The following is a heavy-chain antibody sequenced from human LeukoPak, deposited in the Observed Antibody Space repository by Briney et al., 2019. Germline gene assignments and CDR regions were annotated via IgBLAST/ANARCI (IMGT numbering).Heavy chain of an antibody. CDR2: IQASGST. CDR1: GDSIRSYY. V-gene: IGHV4-4*07. CDR3: AKDDLITGGKNWFDL. Sequence: SETLSLTCTVSGDSIRSYYWNWIRQPAGKELERIGRIQASGSTNDNPSLKSRIIMSIDTSKNQFSLKLTSVTAADTAVYYCAKDDLITGGKNWFDLWGQGTLVTVSS. D-gene: IGHD2-15*01. J-gene: IGHJ5*02.